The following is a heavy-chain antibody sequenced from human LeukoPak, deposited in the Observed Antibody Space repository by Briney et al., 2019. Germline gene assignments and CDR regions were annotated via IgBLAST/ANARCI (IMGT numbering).Heavy chain of an antibody. CDR1: GYTFTSYY. J-gene: IGHJ4*02. V-gene: IGHV1-46*01. CDR3: ARDLLGSGSSYSSGAWDY. CDR2: INPSGGST. Sequence: ASVKVSCKASGYTFTSYYMHWVRQAPGQGLEWMGIINPSGGSTSYAQKFQGRVTMSRDTSTSTVYMELSSLRSEDTAVYYCARDLLGSGSSYSSGAWDYWGQGTLVTVSS. D-gene: IGHD3-22*01.